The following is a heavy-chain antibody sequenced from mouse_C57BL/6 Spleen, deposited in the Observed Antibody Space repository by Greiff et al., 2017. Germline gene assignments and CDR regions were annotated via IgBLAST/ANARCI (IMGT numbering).Heavy chain of an antibody. D-gene: IGHD1-1*01. CDR3: ARFSSSSAWFAY. Sequence: QVQLQQPGAELVKPGASVKLSCKASGYTFTSYWMHWVKQRPGQGLEWIGMIHPNSGSTNYNEKFKSKATLTVDKSSSTAYMQLSSLTSEDSAVYDCARFSSSSAWFAYWGQGTLVTVSA. CDR1: GYTFTSYW. CDR2: IHPNSGST. V-gene: IGHV1-64*01. J-gene: IGHJ3*01.